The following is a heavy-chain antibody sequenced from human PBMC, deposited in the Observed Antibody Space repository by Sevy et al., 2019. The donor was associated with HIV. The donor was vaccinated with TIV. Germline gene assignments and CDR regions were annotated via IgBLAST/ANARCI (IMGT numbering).Heavy chain of an antibody. D-gene: IGHD3-10*01. CDR1: GFTFSDYS. Sequence: GGSLRLSCAASGFTFSDYSLNWVHQAPGKGLEWVSYISRSGTTRHYADSVRGRFTISRDDAKNSLYLQMSSLRDEDTAVYYCARADTASYLPVSWGQGTLVTVSS. CDR2: ISRSGTTR. CDR3: ARADTASYLPVS. J-gene: IGHJ4*02. V-gene: IGHV3-48*02.